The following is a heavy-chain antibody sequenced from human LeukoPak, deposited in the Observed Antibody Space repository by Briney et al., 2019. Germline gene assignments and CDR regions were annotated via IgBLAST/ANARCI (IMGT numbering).Heavy chain of an antibody. CDR3: AKDLVVVPAATYFDY. V-gene: IGHV3-23*01. CDR1: GFTFGDYA. CDR2: ISGSGGST. Sequence: GGSLRLSCTASGFTFGDYAMSWVRQAPGKGLEWVSAISGSGGSTYYADSVKGRFTISRDNSKNTLYLQMNSLRAEDTAVYYCAKDLVVVPAATYFDYWGQGTLVTVSS. J-gene: IGHJ4*02. D-gene: IGHD2-2*01.